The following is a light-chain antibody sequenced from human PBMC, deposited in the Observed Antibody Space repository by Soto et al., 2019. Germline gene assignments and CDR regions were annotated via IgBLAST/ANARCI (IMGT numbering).Light chain of an antibody. J-gene: IGKJ1*01. V-gene: IGKV3-20*01. CDR1: QSVASGH. Sequence: EIVLTQSPGTLSLSPGERATLSCRASQSVASGHLAWYQQTPGQAPRLLIYGASTRAPGFPARFSGSGSGTDFTLTINSLQAEDSAVYYCQQYGTSPWTFGQGTKVDIK. CDR2: GAS. CDR3: QQYGTSPWT.